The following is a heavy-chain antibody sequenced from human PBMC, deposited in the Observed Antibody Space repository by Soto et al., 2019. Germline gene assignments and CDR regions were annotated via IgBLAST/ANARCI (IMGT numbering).Heavy chain of an antibody. CDR2: MYTGTGNT. V-gene: IGHV1-3*04. CDR3: ARGHADFWSGYHLFDP. Sequence: ASVKVSCKASGYIFTTTAIHWVRQAPGQRLEWMGWMYTGTGNTKYSEEFQGRVTISRDTSASTAYLELSSLRSEDTAVYYCARGHADFWSGYHLFDPWGQGTLVTVSS. J-gene: IGHJ5*02. CDR1: GYIFTTTA. D-gene: IGHD3-3*01.